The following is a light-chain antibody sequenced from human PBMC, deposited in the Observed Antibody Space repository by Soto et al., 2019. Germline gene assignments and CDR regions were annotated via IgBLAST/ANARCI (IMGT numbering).Light chain of an antibody. Sequence: DIQMTQSPSTLSAYVGERVTITCRASQSISSWLAWYKQKPGKAPKILSYAASTLQSGVPSRFRGSGSGTDFTLTISSLQAEDVAVYYCQQYYSTPRTFGQGTKVDIK. J-gene: IGKJ1*01. V-gene: IGKV1-5*01. CDR3: QQYYSTPRT. CDR1: QSISSW. CDR2: AAS.